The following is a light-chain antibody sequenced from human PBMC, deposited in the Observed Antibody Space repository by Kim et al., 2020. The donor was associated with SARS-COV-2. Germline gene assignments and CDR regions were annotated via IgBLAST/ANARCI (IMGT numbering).Light chain of an antibody. Sequence: SASIGDTVTINCRARQSFGNWLAWFQQKPGRAPRVLIYKASNLETGVPSRFSGSGSETDFTLTIRNLQPEDIATYYCQQYNSFPYTFGQGPKLEI. CDR1: QSFGNW. CDR3: QQYNSFPYT. CDR2: KAS. J-gene: IGKJ2*01. V-gene: IGKV1-5*03.